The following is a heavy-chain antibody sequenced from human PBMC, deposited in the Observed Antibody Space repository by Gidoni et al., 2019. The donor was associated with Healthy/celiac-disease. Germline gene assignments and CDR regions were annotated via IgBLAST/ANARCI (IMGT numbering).Heavy chain of an antibody. CDR3: ARTSRIAARPFGAFDI. CDR2: IYYSGST. D-gene: IGHD6-6*01. J-gene: IGHJ3*02. Sequence: QLQLQESGPGLVKPSETLSLTCTVSGVSISSSSYYWGWVRQPPGKGLEWIGSIYYSGSTYYNPSLKSRVTISVDTSKNQFSLKLSSVTAADTAVYYCARTSRIAARPFGAFDIWGQGTMVTVSS. CDR1: GVSISSSSYY. V-gene: IGHV4-39*01.